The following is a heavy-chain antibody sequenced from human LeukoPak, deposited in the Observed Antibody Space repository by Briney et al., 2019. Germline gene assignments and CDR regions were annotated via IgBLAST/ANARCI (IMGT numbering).Heavy chain of an antibody. CDR3: ARFSYDFWSGYHVGYFDH. V-gene: IGHV4-39*01. CDR1: GGSISSSGYY. Sequence: SETLSLTCTVSGGSISSSGYYWGWIRQPPGKGLEWIASIYYSGSTYYNPSLKSRVTISADTSKNQFSLKLSSVTAADTAVYYCARFSYDFWSGYHVGYFDHWGQGTLVTVSS. D-gene: IGHD3-3*01. J-gene: IGHJ4*02. CDR2: IYYSGST.